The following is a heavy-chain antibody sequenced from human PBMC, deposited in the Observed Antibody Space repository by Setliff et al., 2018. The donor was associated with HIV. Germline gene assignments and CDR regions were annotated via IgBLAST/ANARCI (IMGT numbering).Heavy chain of an antibody. CDR3: VRHLSEMAMVDH. Sequence: PSETLSLTCAVSGNSIGSAYYWGWIRQPPGKGLEWIASIYYNGNIYYNPSLKSRVTITMDTSKNQFSLKLSSVTAADTAVYSCVRHLSEMAMVDHWGQGTLVTVSS. J-gene: IGHJ4*02. CDR2: IYYNGNI. V-gene: IGHV4-38-2*01. CDR1: GNSIGSAYY.